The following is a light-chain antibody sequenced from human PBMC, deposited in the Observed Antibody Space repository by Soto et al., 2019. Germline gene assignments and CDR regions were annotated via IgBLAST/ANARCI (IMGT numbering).Light chain of an antibody. CDR3: VLYMGGGISV. J-gene: IGLJ2*01. CDR1: SGSVSTNSY. CDR2: STN. V-gene: IGLV8-61*01. Sequence: QTVVTQEPSSSVSPGGTVTLTCGLRSGSVSTNSYPRWYQQTPGQTPRTLIYSTNTRSSGVPDRFSGSILGNKAALTITGAQADDESDYYCVLYMGGGISVFGGGTKLTVL.